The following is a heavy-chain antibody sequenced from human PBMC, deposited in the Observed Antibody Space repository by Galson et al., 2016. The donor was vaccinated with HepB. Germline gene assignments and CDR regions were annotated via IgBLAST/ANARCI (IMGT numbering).Heavy chain of an antibody. Sequence: SLRLSCAASGFTFRSNAMSWVRQAPGKGLEWVSSISGSGGTTYYADSVEGRFTISRDTSKNTLYIQMNSLRVEDTALYYCARPHSSAYRNAFDIWGRGTMVTVSS. D-gene: IGHD3-22*01. J-gene: IGHJ3*02. CDR1: GFTFRSNA. V-gene: IGHV3-23*01. CDR2: ISGSGGTT. CDR3: ARPHSSAYRNAFDI.